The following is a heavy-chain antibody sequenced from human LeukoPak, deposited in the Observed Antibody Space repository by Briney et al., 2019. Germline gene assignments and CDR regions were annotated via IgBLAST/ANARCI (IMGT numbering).Heavy chain of an antibody. Sequence: GGSLRLSCAASGFTFSSYSMNWVRQAPGKGLEWVSYISSSSSTIYYADSVKGRLTISRDNAKNSLYLQMNSLRAEDTAVYYCARDRDSGTYRGAFDYWGQGILVTVSS. CDR1: GFTFSSYS. J-gene: IGHJ4*02. CDR3: ARDRDSGTYRGAFDY. D-gene: IGHD1-26*01. CDR2: ISSSSSTI. V-gene: IGHV3-48*01.